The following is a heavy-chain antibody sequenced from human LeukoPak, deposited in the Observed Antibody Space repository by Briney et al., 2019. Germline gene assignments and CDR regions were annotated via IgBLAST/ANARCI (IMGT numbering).Heavy chain of an antibody. J-gene: IGHJ3*02. CDR2: IYYSGST. CDR1: GGSISSYY. Sequence: SETLSLTCTVSGGSISSYYWSWIRQPPGKGLEWIGYIYYSGSTNYNPSLKSRVTISVDTSKNQFSLKLSSVTAADTAVYYCARVDNWNDGAFDIWGQGTMVTVSS. CDR3: ARVDNWNDGAFDI. V-gene: IGHV4-59*01. D-gene: IGHD1-1*01.